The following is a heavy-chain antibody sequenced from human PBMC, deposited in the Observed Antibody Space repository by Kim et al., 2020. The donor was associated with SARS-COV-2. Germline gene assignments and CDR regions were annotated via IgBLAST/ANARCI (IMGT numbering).Heavy chain of an antibody. CDR2: A. V-gene: IGHV1-69*01. Sequence: ANYAPKFQGRVTITADESTSTAYMELSSLRSEDTAVYYCGTLYYYYGMDVWGQGTTVTVSS. J-gene: IGHJ6*02. CDR3: GTLYYYYGMDV.